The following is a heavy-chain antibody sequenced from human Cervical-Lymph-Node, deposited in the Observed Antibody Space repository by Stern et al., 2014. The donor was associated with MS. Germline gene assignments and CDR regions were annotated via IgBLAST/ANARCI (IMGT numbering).Heavy chain of an antibody. J-gene: IGHJ1*01. Sequence: VQLLESGGGVVQPGRSLRLSCAASGFTFSGSGMHWVRQAPGKGLEWLAIIWYDGSNRYYADSVKGRFTISRDNSKNTLYLQMNSLRAEDTAVYYCAREGGNTAEYFQHWGQGTLVTVSS. CDR3: AREGGNTAEYFQH. CDR2: IWYDGSNR. D-gene: IGHD4-23*01. V-gene: IGHV3-33*01. CDR1: GFTFSGSG.